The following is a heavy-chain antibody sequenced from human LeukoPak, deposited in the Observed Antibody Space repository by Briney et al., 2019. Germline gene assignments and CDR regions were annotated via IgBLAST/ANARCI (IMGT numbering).Heavy chain of an antibody. D-gene: IGHD6-13*01. CDR2: ISYDGSNK. CDR1: GFTFSSYA. V-gene: IGHV3-30-3*01. Sequence: PGGSLRLSCAASGFTFSSYAMHWVRQAPGKGLEWVAVISYDGSNKYYADSVKGRFTISRDNSKNTLYLQMNSLRAEDTAVYYCARDRGIVAAGTFDYWGQGTLVTVSS. CDR3: ARDRGIVAAGTFDY. J-gene: IGHJ4*02.